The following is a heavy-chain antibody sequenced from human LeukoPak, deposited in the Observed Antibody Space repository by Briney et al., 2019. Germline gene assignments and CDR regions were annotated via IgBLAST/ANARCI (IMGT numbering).Heavy chain of an antibody. CDR2: ISSSGSTI. J-gene: IGHJ1*01. CDR1: GFTFSDYY. D-gene: IGHD2-15*01. V-gene: IGHV3-11*04. CDR3: ASDCSGRGCYPCG. Sequence: GGSLRLSCAASGFTFSDYYMSWIRQAPGKGLEWVSYISSSGSTIYYADSVKGRFTISRDNAKNSLYLQMNSPRAEDTAVDYCASDCSGRGCYPCGRGQGILVTVSS.